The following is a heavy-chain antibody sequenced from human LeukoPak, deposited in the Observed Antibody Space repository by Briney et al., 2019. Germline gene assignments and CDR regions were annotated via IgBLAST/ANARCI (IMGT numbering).Heavy chain of an antibody. CDR2: INTNTGNP. D-gene: IGHD3-9*01. CDR1: GYTFTSYA. CDR3: ARVGYFDWLLSPYFDY. J-gene: IGHJ4*02. Sequence: ASVKVSCKASGYTFTSYAMKWVRQAPGQGLEWMGWINTNTGNPTYAQGFTGRFVFSLDTSVSTAYLQISSLKAEDTAIYYCARVGYFDWLLSPYFDYWGQGTLVTVSS. V-gene: IGHV7-4-1*02.